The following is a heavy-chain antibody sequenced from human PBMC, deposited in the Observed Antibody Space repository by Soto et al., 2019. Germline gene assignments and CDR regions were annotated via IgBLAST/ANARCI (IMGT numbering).Heavy chain of an antibody. Sequence: ASVKVSCKASGYTFTSYDINWVRQATGQGLEWMGWMNPNSGNTGYAQKFQGRVTMTRNTSISTAYMELSSLRSEDTAVYYCATQLPDSSSWYEDDAFDIWGQGTMVTVSS. CDR2: MNPNSGNT. J-gene: IGHJ3*02. CDR3: ATQLPDSSSWYEDDAFDI. V-gene: IGHV1-8*01. CDR1: GYTFTSYD. D-gene: IGHD6-13*01.